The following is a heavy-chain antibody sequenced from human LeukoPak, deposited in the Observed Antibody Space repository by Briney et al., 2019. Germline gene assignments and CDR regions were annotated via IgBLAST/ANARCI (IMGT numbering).Heavy chain of an antibody. Sequence: PGGSLRLSCVVSGFTLSAYWMTWVRQAPGKGLEWVANIKPDGSEKYYVDSVRGRFTISRDNTKNSLYLQMNSLRAEDTAVYYCARARIDYWGQGTLVTVSS. CDR1: GFTLSAYW. CDR2: IKPDGSEK. CDR3: ARARIDY. J-gene: IGHJ4*02. V-gene: IGHV3-7*04.